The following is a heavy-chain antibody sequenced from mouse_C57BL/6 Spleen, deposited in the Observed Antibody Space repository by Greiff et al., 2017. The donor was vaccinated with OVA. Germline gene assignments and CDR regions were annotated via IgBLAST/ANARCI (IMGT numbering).Heavy chain of an antibody. CDR3: AKSEVYSNYGDY. J-gene: IGHJ2*01. V-gene: IGHV1-64*01. CDR2: IHPNSGST. D-gene: IGHD2-5*01. Sequence: VQLQQSGAELVKPGASVKLSCKASGYTFTSYWMPWVKQRPGQGLEWIGMIHPNSGSTNSNEKFKGKATLTVDKSSSTAYMQLSSLTSEDSAVCYCAKSEVYSNYGDYWGQGTTLTVSS. CDR1: GYTFTSYW.